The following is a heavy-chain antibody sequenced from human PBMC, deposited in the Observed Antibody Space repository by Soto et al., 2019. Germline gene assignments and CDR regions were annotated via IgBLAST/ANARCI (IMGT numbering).Heavy chain of an antibody. CDR3: ARVEYYYDSSGAFDI. J-gene: IGHJ3*02. CDR2: INPSGGST. V-gene: IGHV1-46*01. CDR1: GYTITSYY. Sequence: ASVKASCKASGYTITSYYMHCVRQAPGQGLEWMGIINPSGGSTSYAQKFQGRVTMTRDTSTSTVYMELSSLRSEDTAVYYCARVEYYYDSSGAFDIWGQGTMVTVS. D-gene: IGHD3-22*01.